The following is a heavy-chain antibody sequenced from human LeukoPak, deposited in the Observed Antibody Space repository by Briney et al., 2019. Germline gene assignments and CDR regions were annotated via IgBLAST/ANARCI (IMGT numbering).Heavy chain of an antibody. CDR1: GFTFSSYS. D-gene: IGHD1-7*01. V-gene: IGHV3-21*04. CDR2: ISSSSSYI. CDR3: AKGRACGQWNCQGSDY. J-gene: IGHJ4*02. Sequence: GGSLRLSCAASGFTFSSYSMNWVRQAPGKGLEWVSSISSSSSYIYYADSVKGRFTISRDNSKNTLYLQMNNLRAEDTAVYYCAKGRACGQWNCQGSDYWGQGTLVTVSS.